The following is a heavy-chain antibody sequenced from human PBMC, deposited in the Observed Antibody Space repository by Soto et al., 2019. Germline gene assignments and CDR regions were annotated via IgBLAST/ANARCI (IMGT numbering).Heavy chain of an antibody. D-gene: IGHD3-3*01. CDR1: GFSLTTSGVG. Sequence: QITLNESGPTQVKPRQTLTLTCTFSGFSLTTSGVGVGWIRQSPGKAPEWLALIYWDDDKRYSPSLKRRLTNPKDTSKTQVVLTMADLDPADTATYYCAHRVLRTVFGLVTTTAIYFDFWGQGTPVAVSS. V-gene: IGHV2-5*02. CDR3: AHRVLRTVFGLVTTTAIYFDF. CDR2: IYWDDDK. J-gene: IGHJ4*02.